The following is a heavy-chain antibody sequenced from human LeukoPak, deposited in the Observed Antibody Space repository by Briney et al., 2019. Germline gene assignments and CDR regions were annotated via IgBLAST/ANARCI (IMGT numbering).Heavy chain of an antibody. CDR3: AKDYYDSSQGFQH. D-gene: IGHD3-22*01. V-gene: IGHV3-9*01. CDR1: GFTFDDYA. CDR2: ISWNSGSI. Sequence: GGSLRLSCAASGFTFDDYAMHWVRQAPGKRLEWVSGISWNSGSIGYADSVKGRFTISRDNAKNSLYLQMNSLRAEDTALYYCAKDYYDSSQGFQHWGQGTLVTVSS. J-gene: IGHJ1*01.